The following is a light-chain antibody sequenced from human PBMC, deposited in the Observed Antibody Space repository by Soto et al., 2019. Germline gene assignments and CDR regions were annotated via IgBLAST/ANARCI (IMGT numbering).Light chain of an antibody. Sequence: IQLTQAPSSLSASVLHSVTITCRASQGISSFLAWYQQKPGKAPKLLIYAASTLQSGVPSRFSGSGSGTDFNITVSSLQPEEFATDFCQQLNSYPITFGQGTRLEIK. CDR2: AAS. CDR1: QGISSF. J-gene: IGKJ5*01. V-gene: IGKV1-9*01. CDR3: QQLNSYPIT.